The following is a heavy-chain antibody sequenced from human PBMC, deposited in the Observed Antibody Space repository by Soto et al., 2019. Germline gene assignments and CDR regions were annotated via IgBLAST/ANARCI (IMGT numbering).Heavy chain of an antibody. CDR1: GGSISSGDYY. D-gene: IGHD4-17*01. J-gene: IGHJ4*02. CDR2: IYYSGST. Sequence: PSETLSLTCTVSGGSISSGDYYWSWIRQPPGKGLEWIGYIYYSGSTYYNPSLKSRVTISVDTSKNQFSLKLSSVTAADTAVYYCATMTTVTTAFDYWGQGTLVTVSS. V-gene: IGHV4-30-4*01. CDR3: ATMTTVTTAFDY.